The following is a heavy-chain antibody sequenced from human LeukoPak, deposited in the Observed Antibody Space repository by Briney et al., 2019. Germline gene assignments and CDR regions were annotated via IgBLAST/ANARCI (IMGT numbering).Heavy chain of an antibody. CDR1: GGTFSSYA. Sequence: SVKVSCKASGGTFSSYAISWVRQAPGQGLEWMGGIIPIFGTANYAQKFQGRVTITADESTSTAYMELSSLRSEDTAVYYCARDSHCSSTSCYPGHYFDYWGQGTLVTVSS. D-gene: IGHD2-2*01. J-gene: IGHJ4*02. CDR2: IIPIFGTA. V-gene: IGHV1-69*13. CDR3: ARDSHCSSTSCYPGHYFDY.